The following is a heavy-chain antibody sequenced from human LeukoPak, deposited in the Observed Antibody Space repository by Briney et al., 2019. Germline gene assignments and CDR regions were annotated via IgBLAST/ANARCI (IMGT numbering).Heavy chain of an antibody. CDR1: GGTFSSYA. D-gene: IGHD6-6*01. Sequence: ASVKVSCKASGGTFSSYAISWVQQAPGQGLEWMGGIIPIFGTANYAQKFQGRVTITADESTSTAYMELSSLRSEDPAVYYCARGRTHEYSSANIYYYYYMDVWGKGTTVTVSS. V-gene: IGHV1-69*13. J-gene: IGHJ6*03. CDR3: ARGRTHEYSSANIYYYYYMDV. CDR2: IIPIFGTA.